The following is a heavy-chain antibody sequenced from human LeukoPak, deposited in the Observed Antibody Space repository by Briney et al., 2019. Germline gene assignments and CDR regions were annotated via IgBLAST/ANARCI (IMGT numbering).Heavy chain of an antibody. CDR1: GGSISSYY. V-gene: IGHV4-59*08. CDR3: ARRGSGWYSWFDP. J-gene: IGHJ5*02. CDR2: IYYSGST. Sequence: SSETLSLTCTVSGGSISSYYWSWIRQPPGKGLEWIGYIYYSGSTNYNPSLKSRVTISVDTSKNQFSLKLSSVTAADTAVYYCARRGSGWYSWFDPWGQGTLVTVSS. D-gene: IGHD6-19*01.